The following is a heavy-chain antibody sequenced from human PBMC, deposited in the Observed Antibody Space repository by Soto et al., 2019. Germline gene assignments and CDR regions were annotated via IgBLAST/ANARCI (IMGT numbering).Heavy chain of an antibody. Sequence: PSETLSLTCTVSGDSVNSNNVYWGWVRQPPGRRLGFIGNVYYGGITYYNPAFESRVTISVDTSKNQFSLRLTSVTAADTAVYYCARHFGSWVREIDLWGRGTLVTVSS. CDR1: GDSVNSNNVY. CDR2: VYYGGIT. V-gene: IGHV4-39*01. CDR3: ARHFGSWVREIDL. D-gene: IGHD3-16*01. J-gene: IGHJ4*02.